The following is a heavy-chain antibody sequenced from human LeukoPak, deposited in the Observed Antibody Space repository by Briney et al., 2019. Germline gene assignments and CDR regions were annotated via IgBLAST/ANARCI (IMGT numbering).Heavy chain of an antibody. D-gene: IGHD4-23*01. CDR3: ARATTVVTPVDY. CDR1: GGSISSDDHY. CDR2: IYYNGNT. J-gene: IGHJ4*02. Sequence: SETLSLTCNVSGGSISSDDHYWSWIRQPPGKGLEWIGYIYYNGNTYYNPSLKSRVTISVDTSKNQFSLKLRSVTAADTAVYYCARATTVVTPVDYWGQGTLVTVSS. V-gene: IGHV4-30-4*01.